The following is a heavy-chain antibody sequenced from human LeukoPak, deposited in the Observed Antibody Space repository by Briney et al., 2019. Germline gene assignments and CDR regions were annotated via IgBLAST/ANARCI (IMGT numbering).Heavy chain of an antibody. J-gene: IGHJ5*02. CDR2: ISYDGSKK. CDR3: ARGRYYGSGGYLDWFDP. V-gene: IGHV3-30*03. Sequence: GGSLRLSCAASGFTFSSNGMHWVRQAPGKGLEWVAVISYDGSKKYFADSVKGRFTISRDDSKNTLYLQMNSLRAEDTAVYYCARGRYYGSGGYLDWFDPWGQGTLVTVSS. CDR1: GFTFSSNG. D-gene: IGHD3-10*01.